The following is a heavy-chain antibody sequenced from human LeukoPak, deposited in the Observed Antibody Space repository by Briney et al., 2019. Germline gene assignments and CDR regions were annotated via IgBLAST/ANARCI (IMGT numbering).Heavy chain of an antibody. Sequence: ASVKVSCKASGYTFTSYGISWVRQAPGQGLEWMGWISAYNGYTNYAQKLQGRVTMTTDTSTSTAYMELRSLRSDDTAVYYCARTTERHIVVVPAVFDYWGQGTLVTVSS. CDR1: GYTFTSYG. CDR2: ISAYNGYT. J-gene: IGHJ4*02. V-gene: IGHV1-18*01. CDR3: ARTTERHIVVVPAVFDY. D-gene: IGHD2-2*01.